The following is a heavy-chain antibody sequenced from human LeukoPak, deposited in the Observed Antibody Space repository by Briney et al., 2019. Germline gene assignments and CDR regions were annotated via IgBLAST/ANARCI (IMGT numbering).Heavy chain of an antibody. V-gene: IGHV3-30-3*01. D-gene: IGHD6-19*01. CDR2: ISYDGSNK. Sequence: GGSLRLSCAASGFTFSSYAMHWVRQAPGKGLEWVAVISYDGSNKYYADSVKGRFTISRDNSKNTLYLQMYSLRAEDTAVYYCAREGYSSGWLDYWGQGTLVTVSS. CDR3: AREGYSSGWLDY. CDR1: GFTFSSYA. J-gene: IGHJ4*02.